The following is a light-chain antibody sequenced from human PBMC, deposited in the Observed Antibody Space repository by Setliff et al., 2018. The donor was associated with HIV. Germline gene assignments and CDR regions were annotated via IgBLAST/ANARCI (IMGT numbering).Light chain of an antibody. CDR1: NSDVGGYNY. Sequence: QSALTQPRSVSGSPGQSVTISCTGSNSDVGGYNYVSWYQQHSGKAPKPIIYNVIKRPSGVPDRFSGSKSGNTASLTISGLQAEDEADYYCCSYTSTSTSVFGTGTKVTVL. CDR2: NVI. V-gene: IGLV2-11*01. J-gene: IGLJ1*01. CDR3: CSYTSTSTSV.